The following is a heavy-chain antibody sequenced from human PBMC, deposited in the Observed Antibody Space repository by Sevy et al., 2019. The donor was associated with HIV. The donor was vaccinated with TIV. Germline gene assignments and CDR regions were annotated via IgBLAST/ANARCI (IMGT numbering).Heavy chain of an antibody. Sequence: GGSLRLSCAASGFTFTSYGIHWVRQAPGKGLECVAKISFDEKDKYYAESVKGRFTISRDISKNTVFLEMNSLRPDDTGVYSCAKVLGFGSGYDYAFDFWGQGTMVTVSS. CDR3: AKVLGFGSGYDYAFDF. J-gene: IGHJ3*01. D-gene: IGHD5-12*01. CDR2: ISFDEKDK. CDR1: GFTFTSYG. V-gene: IGHV3-30*02.